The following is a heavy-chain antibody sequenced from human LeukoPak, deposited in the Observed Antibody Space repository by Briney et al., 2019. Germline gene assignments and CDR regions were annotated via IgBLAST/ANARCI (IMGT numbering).Heavy chain of an antibody. CDR1: GGSFSGYY. CDR2: IYHSGST. J-gene: IGHJ4*02. D-gene: IGHD3-10*01. V-gene: IGHV4-34*01. CDR3: ARNKFIRGSGSYDY. Sequence: SETLSLTCAVYGGSFSGYYWSWIRQPPGKGLEWIGSIYHSGSTYYNPSLKSRVTISVDTSKNQFSLKLSSVTAADTAVYYCARNKFIRGSGSYDYWGQGTLVTVSS.